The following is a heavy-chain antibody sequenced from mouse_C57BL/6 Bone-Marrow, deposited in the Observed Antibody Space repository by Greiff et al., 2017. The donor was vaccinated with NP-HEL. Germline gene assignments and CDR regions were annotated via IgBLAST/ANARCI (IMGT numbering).Heavy chain of an antibody. CDR3: TKAGSVRYENYYAMDY. D-gene: IGHD1-1*01. CDR1: GFTFSSYA. Sequence: EVKLMESGEGLVKPGGSLKLSCAASGFTFSSYAMSWVRQTPEKRLEWVAYISSGGDCIYYADTVKGRFTIARDNARNTLYLQMSELTSEDTAMYDCTKAGSVRYENYYAMDYWGQGTSVTVSS. J-gene: IGHJ4*01. V-gene: IGHV5-9-1*02. CDR2: ISSGGDCI.